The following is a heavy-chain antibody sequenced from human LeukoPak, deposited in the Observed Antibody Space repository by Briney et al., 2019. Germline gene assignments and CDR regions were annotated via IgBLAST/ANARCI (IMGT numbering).Heavy chain of an antibody. Sequence: SQTLSLTCAVSGGSISSGGYSWSWIRQPPGKGLEWIGYIYHSGSTYYNPSLKSRVTMSADTSKNQLSLKLSCVTVADTAVYYCARPYYYDSRIDPWGQGILVTVSS. D-gene: IGHD3-22*01. CDR1: GGSISSGGYS. V-gene: IGHV4-30-2*05. J-gene: IGHJ5*02. CDR3: ARPYYYDSRIDP. CDR2: IYHSGST.